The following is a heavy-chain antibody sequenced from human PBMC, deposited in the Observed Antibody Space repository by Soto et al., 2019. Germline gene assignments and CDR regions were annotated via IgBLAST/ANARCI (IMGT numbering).Heavy chain of an antibody. J-gene: IGHJ4*02. CDR1: GFTFSSYA. Sequence: EVQLLESGGGLVQPGGSLRVSCAASGFTFSSYAMSWVRQAPGKGLEWVSTISGSGGSAYYADSVKGRFTISRDNSKNTLYLQMNSLRAEDTAIYYCAKSVDNWNDGGYFDYWGQGTLVTVSS. CDR3: AKSVDNWNDGGYFDY. CDR2: ISGSGGSA. D-gene: IGHD1-1*01. V-gene: IGHV3-23*01.